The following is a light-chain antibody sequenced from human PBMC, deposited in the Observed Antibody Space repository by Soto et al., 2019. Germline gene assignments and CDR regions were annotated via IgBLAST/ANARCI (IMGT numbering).Light chain of an antibody. CDR3: QHYVSSLSIT. CDR1: QSVSSSY. CDR2: GAS. Sequence: ESVLTQSPRTLSLSPGERATLSCRASQSVSSSYLAWYQQKPGQAPRLLIYGASSRATGIPNRFSGSGSGTDFTLTISRLEPEDFAVYYCQHYVSSLSITFGQGTRLEIK. J-gene: IGKJ5*01. V-gene: IGKV3-20*01.